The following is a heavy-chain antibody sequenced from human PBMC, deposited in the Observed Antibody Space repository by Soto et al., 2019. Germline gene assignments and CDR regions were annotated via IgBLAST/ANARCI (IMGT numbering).Heavy chain of an antibody. CDR2: IKQDGSEK. V-gene: IGHV3-7*03. CDR3: ARRPLGYYDSSGYSYAFDI. Sequence: PGGSLRLSCAASGFTFSSYWMSWVRQAPGKGLEWVANIKQDGSEKYYVDSVKGRFTISRDNAKNSLYLQMNSLRAEDTAVYYCARRPLGYYDSSGYSYAFDIWGQGTMVTVSS. D-gene: IGHD3-22*01. CDR1: GFTFSSYW. J-gene: IGHJ3*02.